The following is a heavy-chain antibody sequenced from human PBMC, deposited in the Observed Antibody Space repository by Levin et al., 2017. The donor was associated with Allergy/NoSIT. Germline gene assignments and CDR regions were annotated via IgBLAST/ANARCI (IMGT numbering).Heavy chain of an antibody. Sequence: RASETLSLTCTVSGGSISGGGDYWSWIRQRPGKGLESIGYIYYNGNAYYNPSLKSRVMMSVDTSKNQFSLKVNSVTAADTAVYFCASSLVTSPGRIDSWGLGTLVTVSS. J-gene: IGHJ5*01. CDR1: GGSISGGGDY. CDR2: IYYNGNA. D-gene: IGHD2-8*02. V-gene: IGHV4-31*03. CDR3: ASSLVTSPGRIDS.